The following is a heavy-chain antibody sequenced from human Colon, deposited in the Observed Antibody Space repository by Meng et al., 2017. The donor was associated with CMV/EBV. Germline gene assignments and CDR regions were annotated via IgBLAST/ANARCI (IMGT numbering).Heavy chain of an antibody. J-gene: IGHJ4*02. CDR2: INTDGSTT. V-gene: IGHV3-74*01. CDR3: ASRDY. CDR1: GFTFSSKR. Sequence: EVQLVESGGGLVQTGGSLRLSCAASGFTFSSKRMHWVRQGPGKGLVWVSRINTDGSTTYYADSVKGRFTISRDNAKNTLYLQMNSLRAEDTAVYYCASRDYWGQGTLVTVSS.